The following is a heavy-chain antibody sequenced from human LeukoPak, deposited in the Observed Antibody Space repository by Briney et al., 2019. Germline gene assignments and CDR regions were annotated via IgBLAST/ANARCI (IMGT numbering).Heavy chain of an antibody. V-gene: IGHV3-66*01. CDR1: RISDY. Sequence: GGSLRLSCAASRISDYMIWVRQAPGTGLEWVSVIYTGDNTYYANSVKGRFTISRDNSQRMLYLQMNSLRAEDTSVYYCASSTSTLGGFDFWGQGTLVTVSS. J-gene: IGHJ4*02. CDR3: ASSTSTLGGFDF. D-gene: IGHD2-2*01. CDR2: IYTGDNT.